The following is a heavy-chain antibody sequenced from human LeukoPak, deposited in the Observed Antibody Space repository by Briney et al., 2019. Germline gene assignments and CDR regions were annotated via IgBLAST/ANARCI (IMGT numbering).Heavy chain of an antibody. CDR1: GASISFYY. CDR2: IYYSGST. CDR3: ALDSSGWSDDSFDI. Sequence: SETLSLTCTVSGASISFYYWSWIRQPPGKGLEWIGYIYYSGSTNYNPSLKSRVTMSIDTSKNHFSLNLNSVTAADTAIYYCALDSSGWSDDSFDIWGQGTMVTISS. V-gene: IGHV4-59*01. D-gene: IGHD6-13*01. J-gene: IGHJ3*02.